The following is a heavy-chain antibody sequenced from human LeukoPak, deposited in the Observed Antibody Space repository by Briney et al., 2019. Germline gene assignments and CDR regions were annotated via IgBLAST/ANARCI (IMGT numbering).Heavy chain of an antibody. CDR1: GFTVSSDY. CDR2: IYSGGTT. D-gene: IGHD2-21*02. J-gene: IGHJ1*01. Sequence: GGSLRLSCAASGFTVSSDYMSWVRQAPGKGLEWVSVIYSGGTTHYADSVKGRFTISRDNSKNTLYLQMNSLRAEDTAVYYCARGPYSVTAISGYFQHWGQGTLVTVSS. V-gene: IGHV3-66*02. CDR3: ARGPYSVTAISGYFQH.